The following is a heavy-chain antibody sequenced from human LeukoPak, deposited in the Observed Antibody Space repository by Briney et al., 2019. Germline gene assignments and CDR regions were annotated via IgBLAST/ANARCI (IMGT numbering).Heavy chain of an antibody. V-gene: IGHV1-18*01. CDR2: ISPYTGET. Sequence: EASVKVSCKASGYIFDNHGISWVRQAPGQGLEWMGWISPYTGETNHAQKFEDRVTMTKDTSASTASMELRGLRSDDTAVYYCARDGESHSYGLAYMDVWGKGTTVTVSS. CDR3: ARDGESHSYGLAYMDV. D-gene: IGHD5-18*01. CDR1: GYIFDNHG. J-gene: IGHJ6*03.